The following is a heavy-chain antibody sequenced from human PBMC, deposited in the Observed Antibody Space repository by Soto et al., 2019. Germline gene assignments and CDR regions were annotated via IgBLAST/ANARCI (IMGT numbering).Heavy chain of an antibody. CDR1: GFKLRNYV. Sequence: SXSSAASGFKLRNYVMHWARRAPGKGLEWVAVIWHSGSEKYYADPVKGRFTISRDNSKNTLYLQINSMRVEDTAVYYCARDAGSDEPIDYWGQGTLVTVSS. J-gene: IGHJ4*02. CDR3: ARDAGSDEPIDY. D-gene: IGHD2-21*02. V-gene: IGHV3-33*01. CDR2: IWHSGSEK.